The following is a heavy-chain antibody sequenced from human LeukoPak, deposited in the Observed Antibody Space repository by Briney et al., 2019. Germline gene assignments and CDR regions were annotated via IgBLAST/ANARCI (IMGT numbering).Heavy chain of an antibody. Sequence: ASVKVSCKASGYTFTGYYMHWVRQAPGQGLEWMGWINPNSGGTNYAQKFQGRVTMTRDTSISTAYMELSRLRSDDTAVYYCAREERYYYDSSGYYYDYWGQGTLVTVSS. V-gene: IGHV1-2*02. CDR3: AREERYYYDSSGYYYDY. CDR1: GYTFTGYY. CDR2: INPNSGGT. D-gene: IGHD3-22*01. J-gene: IGHJ4*02.